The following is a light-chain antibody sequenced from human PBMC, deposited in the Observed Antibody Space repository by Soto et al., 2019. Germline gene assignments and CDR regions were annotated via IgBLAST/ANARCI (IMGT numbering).Light chain of an antibody. Sequence: QSALTQPPSVSGSPGQSVTISCTGTSSDVGSYNRVSWYQQPPGTAPKLMIYEVSNRPSGVPDRFSGSKSGNTASLTISGLQAEDEADYYCSLSTDTSTYVFGTGTKSPS. CDR2: EVS. J-gene: IGLJ1*01. CDR1: SSDVGSYNR. CDR3: SLSTDTSTYV. V-gene: IGLV2-18*01.